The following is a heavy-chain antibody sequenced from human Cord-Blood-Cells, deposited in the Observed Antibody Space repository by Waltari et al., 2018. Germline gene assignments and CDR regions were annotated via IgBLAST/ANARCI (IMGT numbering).Heavy chain of an antibody. V-gene: IGHV4-34*01. D-gene: IGHD2-2*01. J-gene: IGHJ4*02. CDR1: GGSFSGYY. Sequence: QVQLQQWGAGLLKPSETLSLTCAVYGGSFSGYYWSWIRQPPGKGLGWIGEINHTGSTTYNPSLKSRVTISVDTSKNQFSLKLSSVTAADAAVYDCARGGNVVGPAAIEEIDYWGQGTLVTVSS. CDR2: INHTGST. CDR3: ARGGNVVGPAAIEEIDY.